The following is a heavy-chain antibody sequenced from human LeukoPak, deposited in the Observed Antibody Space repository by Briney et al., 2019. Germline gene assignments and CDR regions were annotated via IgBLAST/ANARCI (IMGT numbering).Heavy chain of an antibody. CDR3: ARGGDGMDV. Sequence: PGGSLRLSCAASGFTFSSHWMHWVRQAPGKGLVWVSLIKSDGSNTAYADSVRGRFTISRDYAKNTLYLQMNSLRAEDTAVYYCARGGDGMDVWGQGTTVTVSS. J-gene: IGHJ6*02. CDR1: GFTFSSHW. V-gene: IGHV3-74*01. D-gene: IGHD3-16*01. CDR2: IKSDGSNT.